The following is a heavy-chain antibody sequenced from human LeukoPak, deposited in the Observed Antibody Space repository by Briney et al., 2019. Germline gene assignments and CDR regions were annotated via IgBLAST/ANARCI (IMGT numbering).Heavy chain of an antibody. CDR2: ISSSSSYI. J-gene: IGHJ4*02. CDR1: GFTFSSYS. CDR3: ATLAGGFDY. Sequence: GGSLRLSCAASGFTFSSYSMNWVRQAPGKGLEWVSSISSSSSYIYYADSVKGRFTISRDNAKNSPYLQMNSLRAEDTAVYYCATLAGGFDYWGQGTLVTVSS. V-gene: IGHV3-21*01.